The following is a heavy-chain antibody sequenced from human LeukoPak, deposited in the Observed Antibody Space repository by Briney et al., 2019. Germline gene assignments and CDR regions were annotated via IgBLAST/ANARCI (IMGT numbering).Heavy chain of an antibody. J-gene: IGHJ4*02. CDR3: TREKYYDSSGPSVY. V-gene: IGHV3-49*03. D-gene: IGHD3-22*01. Sequence: GGSLRLSCTASGFTFGDYAMSWFRQAPGKWLEWVGFIRSKAYGGTTEYAAAVKGRVTISRDDSKSIAYLQMNSLKTEDTAVYYRTREKYYDSSGPSVYWGQGTLVTVSS. CDR1: GFTFGDYA. CDR2: IRSKAYGGTT.